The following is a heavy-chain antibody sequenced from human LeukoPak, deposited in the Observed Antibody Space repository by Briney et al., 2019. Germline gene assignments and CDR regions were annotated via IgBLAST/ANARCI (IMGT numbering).Heavy chain of an antibody. J-gene: IGHJ5*02. D-gene: IGHD3-10*01. Sequence: GGSLRLSCAASGFTFSSYAMHWVRQAPGKGLEWVAVISYDGSNKYYADSVMKGRFTISRDNSKNTLYLQMNSLSAEDTAVYYCAKDMGGGYSGSGNWFDPWGQGTLVTVSS. CDR3: AKDMGGGYSGSGNWFDP. CDR1: GFTFSSYA. V-gene: IGHV3-30-3*01. CDR2: ISYDGSNK.